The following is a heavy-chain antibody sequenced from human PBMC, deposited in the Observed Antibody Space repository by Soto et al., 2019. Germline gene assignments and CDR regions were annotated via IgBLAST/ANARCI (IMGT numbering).Heavy chain of an antibody. D-gene: IGHD4-17*01. CDR2: GSHTGIR. CDR3: ARVKVTTESFDS. J-gene: IGHJ4*02. CDR1: GASINTGGFY. V-gene: IGHV4-31*03. Sequence: ASETLSLTCSVSGASINTGGFYWSWVRHYPGKGLDWIGYGSHTGIRYLNPSLRSRITISLDTPNNQFSLRLTSVTAADTAVYYCARVKVTTESFDSWGQGSLVTVSS.